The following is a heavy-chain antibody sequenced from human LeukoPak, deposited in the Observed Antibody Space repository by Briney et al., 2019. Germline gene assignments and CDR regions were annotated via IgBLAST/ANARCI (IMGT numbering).Heavy chain of an antibody. CDR2: INHSGST. D-gene: IGHD3-22*01. J-gene: IGHJ4*02. Sequence: PGGSLRLSCAASGFTFSNYWMSWVRQPPGKGLEWIGEINHSGSTKYNPSLKSRVTISGDTSKNQFSLKLRSVTAADTAVYYCARALERYYYDSSGYYAHFDYWGQGTLVTVSS. CDR1: GFTFSNYW. V-gene: IGHV4-34*01. CDR3: ARALERYYYDSSGYYAHFDY.